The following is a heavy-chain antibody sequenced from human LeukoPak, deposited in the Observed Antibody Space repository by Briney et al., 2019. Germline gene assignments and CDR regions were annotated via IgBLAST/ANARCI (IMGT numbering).Heavy chain of an antibody. D-gene: IGHD3-22*01. Sequence: GGSLRLSCAASGFTFSSYWMHWVRQAPGKGLVWVSRINSDGSTTSYADSVKGRFTISRDNAKNTLYLQMNSLRAEDTAVYYCASQYYYDSSGYYREHDYWGQGTLVTVSS. CDR3: ASQYYYDSSGYYREHDY. V-gene: IGHV3-74*01. CDR1: GFTFSSYW. CDR2: INSDGSTT. J-gene: IGHJ4*02.